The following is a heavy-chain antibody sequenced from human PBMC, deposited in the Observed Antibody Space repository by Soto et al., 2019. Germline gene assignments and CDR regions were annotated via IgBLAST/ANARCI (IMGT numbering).Heavy chain of an antibody. CDR1: GFTFSSYG. CDR2: IWYDGSNK. J-gene: IGHJ3*02. Sequence: PGGSLRLSCAASGFTFSSYGMHWVRQAPGKGLEWVAVIWYDGSNKYYADSVKGRFTISRDNSKNTLYLQMNSLRAEDTAVYYCASEATVTDAFDIWGQGTMVTVSS. V-gene: IGHV3-33*01. D-gene: IGHD4-17*01. CDR3: ASEATVTDAFDI.